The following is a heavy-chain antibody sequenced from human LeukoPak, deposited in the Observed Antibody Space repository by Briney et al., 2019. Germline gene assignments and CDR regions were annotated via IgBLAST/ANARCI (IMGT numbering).Heavy chain of an antibody. J-gene: IGHJ4*02. D-gene: IGHD3-22*01. Sequence: ASETLSLTCTVSGGSISSYYWSWIRQPPGKGLEWIGYIYYSGSTNYNPSLKSRVTISVDTSKNQFSLKLSSVTAADTAVYYCARHRGYYDSSGDVDYWGQGTLVTVSS. CDR1: GGSISSYY. V-gene: IGHV4-59*08. CDR3: ARHRGYYDSSGDVDY. CDR2: IYYSGST.